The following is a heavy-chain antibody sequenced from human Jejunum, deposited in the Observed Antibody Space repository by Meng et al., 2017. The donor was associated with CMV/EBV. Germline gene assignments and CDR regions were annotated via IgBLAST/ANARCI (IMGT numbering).Heavy chain of an antibody. D-gene: IGHD1-26*01. V-gene: IGHV3-30*04. CDR3: AALNSGTYGARGYFDY. CDR1: GFTFSGYA. CDR2: ISYDGSIG. J-gene: IGHJ4*02. Sequence: SGFTFSGYARHWVRQAPGKGLEWVAVISYDGSIGYYADSVKGRFTISRDNSQNTLYLQMNSLRAEDTAIYYCAALNSGTYGARGYFDYWGQGTLVTVSS.